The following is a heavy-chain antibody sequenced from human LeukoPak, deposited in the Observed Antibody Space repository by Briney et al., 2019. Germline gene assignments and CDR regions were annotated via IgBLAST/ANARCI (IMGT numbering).Heavy chain of an antibody. D-gene: IGHD3-22*01. J-gene: IGHJ2*01. CDR3: ARIKYYYDSDGTRYFDL. CDR2: IYSGGST. Sequence: GGSLRLSCAASGFTVSSNYMSWVRQAPGKGLEWVSVIYSGGSTYYADSVKGRFTISRDNSKNTLYLQMNSLRAEDTAVYYCARIKYYYDSDGTRYFDLWGRGTLVTVSS. V-gene: IGHV3-53*01. CDR1: GFTVSSNY.